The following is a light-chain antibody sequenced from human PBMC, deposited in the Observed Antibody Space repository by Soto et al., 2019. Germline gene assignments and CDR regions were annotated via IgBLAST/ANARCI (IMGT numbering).Light chain of an antibody. CDR3: QQYYSTPIT. J-gene: IGKJ5*01. CDR1: QTVRNN. Sequence: EIVLTQPPATLSLSPGERATLSCRASQTVRNNLAWYQQRPGQAPRLLIYDASSRATGIPARFSGSGSGTDFTLTISRLQAEDVAVYYCQQYYSTPITFGQGTRLEIK. V-gene: IGKV3-11*01. CDR2: DAS.